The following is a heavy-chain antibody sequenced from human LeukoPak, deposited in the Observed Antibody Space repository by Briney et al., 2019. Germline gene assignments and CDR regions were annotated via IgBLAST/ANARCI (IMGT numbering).Heavy chain of an antibody. CDR2: ISWNSGSI. Sequence: GGSLRLSCAASGFTFDDYAMHWVRQAPGKGLEWVSGISWNSGSIGYADSVKGRFTISRDNAKNSLYLQMNSLRTEDTALYYCAKGGSSFVYGMDVWGQGTPVTVSS. J-gene: IGHJ6*02. CDR3: AKGGSSFVYGMDV. D-gene: IGHD3-3*02. V-gene: IGHV3-9*01. CDR1: GFTFDDYA.